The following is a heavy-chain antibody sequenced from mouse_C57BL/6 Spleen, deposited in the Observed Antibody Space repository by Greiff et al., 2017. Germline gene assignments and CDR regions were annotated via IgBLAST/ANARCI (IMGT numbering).Heavy chain of an antibody. CDR3: ARGAVVGFDY. CDR1: GYSITSGYD. Sequence: VQLQQSGPGMVKPSQSLSLTCTVTGYSITSGYDWHWIRHFPGNKLEWMGYISYSGSTNYNPSLKSRISITHDTSKNHFFLKLNSVTTEDTATYYCARGAVVGFDYWGQGTTLTVSS. CDR2: ISYSGST. J-gene: IGHJ2*01. V-gene: IGHV3-1*01. D-gene: IGHD1-1*01.